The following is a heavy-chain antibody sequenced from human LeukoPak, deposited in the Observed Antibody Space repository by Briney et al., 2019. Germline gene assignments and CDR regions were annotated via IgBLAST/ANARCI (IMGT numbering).Heavy chain of an antibody. V-gene: IGHV3-7*01. D-gene: IGHD6-19*01. Sequence: GGSLRLSCAASGFTFSSYWMSWVRQAPGKGLEWVANIKQDGSEKYYVDSVKGRFTISRDNAKNSLYLQMNSLRAEDTAVYYCARDFNRPSGRPYYFDYWGQGTLVTVSS. J-gene: IGHJ4*02. CDR2: IKQDGSEK. CDR3: ARDFNRPSGRPYYFDY. CDR1: GFTFSSYW.